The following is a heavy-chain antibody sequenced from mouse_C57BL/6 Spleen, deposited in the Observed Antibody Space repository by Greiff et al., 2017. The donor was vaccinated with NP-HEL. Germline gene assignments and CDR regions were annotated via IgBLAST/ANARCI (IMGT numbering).Heavy chain of an antibody. V-gene: IGHV1-72*01. CDR3: ARSDTLVAEYYFDY. J-gene: IGHJ2*01. Sequence: QVQLQQSGAELVKPGASVKLSCKASGYTFTSYWMHWVKQRPGRGLEWIGRIDPNSGGTKYNEKFKSKATLTVDKPSSTAYMQLSILTSEDSAVYYCARSDTLVAEYYFDYWGQGTTLTVSS. D-gene: IGHD1-1*01. CDR2: IDPNSGGT. CDR1: GYTFTSYW.